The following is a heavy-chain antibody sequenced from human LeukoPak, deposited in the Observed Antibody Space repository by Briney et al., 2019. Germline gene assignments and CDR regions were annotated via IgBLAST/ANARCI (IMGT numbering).Heavy chain of an antibody. CDR1: GYTFTNYD. CDR2: MNPNSGNT. D-gene: IGHD3-9*01. J-gene: IGHJ2*01. Sequence: ASVKVSCKASGYTFTNYDINWVRQATGQGLEWMGWMNPNSGNTGYAQKFQGRVTMTRNTSISTAYMELSSLRSEDTAVYYCARGYYDILTGYAYWYFDLWGRGTLATVSS. CDR3: ARGYYDILTGYAYWYFDL. V-gene: IGHV1-8*01.